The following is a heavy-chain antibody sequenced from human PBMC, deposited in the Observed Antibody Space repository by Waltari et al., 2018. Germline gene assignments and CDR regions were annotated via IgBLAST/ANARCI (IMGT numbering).Heavy chain of an antibody. CDR2: SSGSDGST. CDR3: AKVGVAGTAEPYFDY. Sequence: EVQLLESGGGLVQPGGSLRLSCAASGFTFSSYAMSWVRQAPGKGLEWVSASSGSDGSTYYADTVKGRFTISRDNSKNTLYLQMNSLRAEDTAVDYCAKVGVAGTAEPYFDYWGQGTLVTVSS. D-gene: IGHD6-19*01. J-gene: IGHJ4*02. V-gene: IGHV3-23*01. CDR1: GFTFSSYA.